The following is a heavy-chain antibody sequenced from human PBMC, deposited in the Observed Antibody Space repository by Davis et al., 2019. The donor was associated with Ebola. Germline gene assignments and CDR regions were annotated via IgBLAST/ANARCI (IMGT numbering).Heavy chain of an antibody. J-gene: IGHJ4*02. Sequence: SVKVSCKASGYTFTTYDINWVRQATGQGLEWMGRIIPILGIANYAQKFQGRVTITADKSTSTAYIELSSLRAEDTAVYYCAKDDLSPGYSSSWYLVYWGQGTLVTVSS. CDR3: AKDDLSPGYSSSWYLVY. CDR1: GYTFTTYD. D-gene: IGHD6-13*01. V-gene: IGHV1-69*04. CDR2: IIPILGIA.